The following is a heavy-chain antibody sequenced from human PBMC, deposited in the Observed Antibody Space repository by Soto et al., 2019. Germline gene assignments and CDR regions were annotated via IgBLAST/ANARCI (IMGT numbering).Heavy chain of an antibody. J-gene: IGHJ4*02. V-gene: IGHV3-33*01. CDR3: ARDDDYGDNAFDY. D-gene: IGHD4-17*01. CDR2: IWNDGGTK. CDR1: GFTFSHYG. Sequence: QMQLVESGGGLVQPGRSLRLSCAASGFTFSHYGMHWVRQAPGKGLEWVAVIWNDGGTKFYADSVKGRFTISRDNSKNTLYLQMNILGVDDTAVYFCARDDDYGDNAFDYWGWGTLVTVSS.